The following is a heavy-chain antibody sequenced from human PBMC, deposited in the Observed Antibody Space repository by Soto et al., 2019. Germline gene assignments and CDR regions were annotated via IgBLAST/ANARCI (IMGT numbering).Heavy chain of an antibody. J-gene: IGHJ4*02. D-gene: IGHD2-2*01. CDR3: AKDPNCSSISCYPSYFDY. CDR1: GFTFSSYA. V-gene: IGHV3-23*01. CDR2: ISGSGGST. Sequence: EVQLLESGGGLVQPGGSLRLSCAASGFTFSSYAMSWVRQAPGKGLEWVSAISGSGGSTYYADSVKGRFTISRDNSKNTLYLQMNSLRAEDTAVYYCAKDPNCSSISCYPSYFDYWGQGTLVTVSS.